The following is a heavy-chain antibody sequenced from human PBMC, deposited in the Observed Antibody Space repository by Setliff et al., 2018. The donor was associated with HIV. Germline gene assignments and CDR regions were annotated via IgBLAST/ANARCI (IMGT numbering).Heavy chain of an antibody. D-gene: IGHD3-10*01. J-gene: IGHJ6*03. CDR3: ARLSGDTDYYYYYMDV. V-gene: IGHV5-51*01. Sequence: PGESLKISCKGSGYSFTSYWIGWVRQMPGKGLEWVGIIYPGDSDTRYSPSFQGQVTISADKSISTAYLQWSSLKASDTAMYYCARLSGDTDYYYYYMDVWGKGTTVTVSS. CDR2: IYPGDSDT. CDR1: GYSFTSYW.